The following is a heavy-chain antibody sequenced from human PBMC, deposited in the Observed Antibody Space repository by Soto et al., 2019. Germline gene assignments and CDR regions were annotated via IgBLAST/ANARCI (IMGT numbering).Heavy chain of an antibody. V-gene: IGHV4-34*01. CDR3: ARVDRGTATTVVDAFDI. CDR2: MSHSGGT. Sequence: QVQLQQWGAGLLKPSETLSLTCAVYGGSVNSGNYYWSWIRQPPGKGLEWIGEMSHSGGTHFNPSLKSRVTISVDTSKNQYSLKMSSGTAADTALYYCARVDRGTATTVVDAFDIWGPGTLVTVSS. J-gene: IGHJ3*02. D-gene: IGHD1-1*01. CDR1: GGSVNSGNYY.